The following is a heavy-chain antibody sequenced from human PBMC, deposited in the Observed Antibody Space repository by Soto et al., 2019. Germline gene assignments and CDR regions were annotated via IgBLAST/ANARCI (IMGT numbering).Heavy chain of an antibody. Sequence: QVQLQESGPGLVKPSGTLSLTCAVSGGSVSSSNWWSWVRQSPGKGLEWMGEIYHSGSAHYNPSLKSPATISLDQSKNQFSPRLPSVTAADTAVYYCARVPGVVVSADDAFDIWGPGTRVIVSS. J-gene: IGHJ3*02. CDR1: GGSVSSSNW. CDR2: IYHSGSA. V-gene: IGHV4-4*02. D-gene: IGHD2-21*02. CDR3: ARVPGVVVSADDAFDI.